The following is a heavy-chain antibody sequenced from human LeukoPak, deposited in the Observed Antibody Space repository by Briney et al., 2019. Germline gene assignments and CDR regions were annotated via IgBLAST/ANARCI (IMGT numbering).Heavy chain of an antibody. D-gene: IGHD3-10*01. J-gene: IGHJ4*02. CDR1: GFTFSSYW. V-gene: IGHV3-7*01. CDR3: VKPYYYSSGSLS. CDR2: INQYETEK. Sequence: GGSLRLSCGASGFTFSSYWMSGVRQAPGKGLEWVATINQYETEKYYVDSLRGRFTISRDNAKNSLSLQMNSLSADDTAVYYCVKPYYYSSGSLSWGQGTLVTVSS.